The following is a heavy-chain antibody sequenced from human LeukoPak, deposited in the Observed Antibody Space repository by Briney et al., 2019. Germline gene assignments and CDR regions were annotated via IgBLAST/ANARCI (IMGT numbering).Heavy chain of an antibody. V-gene: IGHV1-69*13. D-gene: IGHD2-15*01. CDR3: ARAGCSGGSCYSFSPDY. Sequence: SVKVSCKASGGTFSSYAISWVRQAPGQGLEWMGGIIPIFGTENYAQKFQGRVTITADESTSTAYMELSSLRSEDTAVYYCARAGCSGGSCYSFSPDYWGQGTLVTVSS. J-gene: IGHJ4*02. CDR2: IIPIFGTE. CDR1: GGTFSSYA.